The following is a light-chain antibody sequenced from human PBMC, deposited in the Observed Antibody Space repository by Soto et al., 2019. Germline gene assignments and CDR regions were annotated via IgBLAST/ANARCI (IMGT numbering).Light chain of an antibody. CDR2: DAS. Sequence: EIVMTQSPGTLSASPGERATLSCRASQSVRSKLAWYQQKPGQAPRLLIYDASTMATGIPARFSGSGSGTEFTLTISSLQSEDFAVYYCQQYNNWPPITFGQGTRLEIK. CDR1: QSVRSK. J-gene: IGKJ5*01. CDR3: QQYNNWPPIT. V-gene: IGKV3-15*01.